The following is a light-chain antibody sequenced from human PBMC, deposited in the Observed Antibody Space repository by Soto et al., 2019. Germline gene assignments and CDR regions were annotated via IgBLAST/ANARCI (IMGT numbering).Light chain of an antibody. CDR1: SSDVGGYNF. Sequence: QSVLTQPPSASGSPGQSVTISCTGTSSDVGGYNFVSWYQQHPGKAPKLIISEVSKRPSGVPDRFSGSKSGNTASLTVSGLQAEDEADYFCSSHVGHNAWVFGGGTKLTVL. V-gene: IGLV2-8*01. CDR2: EVS. CDR3: SSHVGHNAWV. J-gene: IGLJ3*02.